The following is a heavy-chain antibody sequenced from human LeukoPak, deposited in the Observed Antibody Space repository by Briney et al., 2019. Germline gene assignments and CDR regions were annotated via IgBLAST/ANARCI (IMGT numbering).Heavy chain of an antibody. D-gene: IGHD3-10*01. J-gene: IGHJ5*02. CDR1: GFRFSDYY. Sequence: KPGGSLRLSCAATGFRFSDYYMSWIRQAPGKGLEWVAYISSTGNSIFYADSVKGRFTISRDHAKNSLSLQLNSLRAEDTAVYYCVKGGIRYGYWFDHWGQGTLVTVSS. V-gene: IGHV3-11*01. CDR3: VKGGIRYGYWFDH. CDR2: ISSTGNSI.